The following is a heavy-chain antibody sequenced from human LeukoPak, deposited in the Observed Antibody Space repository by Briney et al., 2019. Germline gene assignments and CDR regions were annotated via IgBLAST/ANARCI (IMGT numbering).Heavy chain of an antibody. CDR1: GGSISSGGYY. D-gene: IGHD2-2*01. V-gene: IGHV4-31*03. CDR3: ARGGYCSSTSCFSYWFDP. CDR2: IYYSGST. J-gene: IGHJ5*02. Sequence: PSQTLSLTCTVSGGSISSGGYYWSWIRQHPGKGLEWTGYIYYSGSTNYNPSLKSRVTISVDTSKNQFSLKLSSVTAADTAVYYCARGGYCSSTSCFSYWFDPWGQETLVTVSS.